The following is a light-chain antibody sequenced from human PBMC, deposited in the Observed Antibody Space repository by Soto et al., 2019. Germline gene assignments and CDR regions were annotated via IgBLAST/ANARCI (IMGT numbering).Light chain of an antibody. CDR2: GAS. CDR1: QSVSSN. Sequence: EIVMKQSPATLYVSPGERATLSCRASQSVSSNLAWYQQKPGHAPRLLIYGASTRDTGIPARFSGSVSGTEFTLTISSLQSEDFAVYYCQQYNNWPPLTFGGGTKVEIK. CDR3: QQYNNWPPLT. J-gene: IGKJ4*01. V-gene: IGKV3-15*01.